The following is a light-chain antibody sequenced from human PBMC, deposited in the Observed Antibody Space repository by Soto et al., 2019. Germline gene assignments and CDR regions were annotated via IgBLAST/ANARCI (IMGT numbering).Light chain of an antibody. CDR2: KAS. CDR3: QQYNTYWT. J-gene: IGKJ1*01. V-gene: IGKV1-5*03. Sequence: DIQMTQSPSTLSAFAGDRVTITCRASQSISNWLAWYQQKPGKAPKLLIYKASTLESGVPSRFSGSGSGTEFSLTISSLQPDDFATYYCQQYNTYWTFGQGTKVEIK. CDR1: QSISNW.